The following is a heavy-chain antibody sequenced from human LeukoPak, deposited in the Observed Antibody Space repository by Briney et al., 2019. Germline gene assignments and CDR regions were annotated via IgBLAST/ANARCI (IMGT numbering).Heavy chain of an antibody. D-gene: IGHD3-22*01. CDR3: ARVPNYYDSSGYSYYYYGMDV. CDR1: GGTFSSYA. J-gene: IGHJ6*02. Sequence: SVKVSCKASGGTFSSYAISWVRQAPGQGLEWMGGVIPILGITNYAQKFQGRVTITADKSTSTAYMELSSLRSEDTAVYYCARVPNYYDSSGYSYYYYGMDVWGQGTTVTVSS. CDR2: VIPILGIT. V-gene: IGHV1-69*10.